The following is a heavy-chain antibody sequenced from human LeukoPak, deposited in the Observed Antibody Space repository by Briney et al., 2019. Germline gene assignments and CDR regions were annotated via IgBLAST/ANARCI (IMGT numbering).Heavy chain of an antibody. CDR3: AKSLGLPSGTNHSGDY. CDR2: ISYDGSNK. D-gene: IGHD3-10*01. V-gene: IGHV3-30*18. Sequence: PGGSLRLSCAASGFTFRSYGMHWVREAPGKGLEWAAVISYDGSNKYYADSVKGRFTISRDNSKNTLYLQMNSLRAEDTAVYYCAKSLGLPSGTNHSGDYWGQGTLVTVSS. CDR1: GFTFRSYG. J-gene: IGHJ4*02.